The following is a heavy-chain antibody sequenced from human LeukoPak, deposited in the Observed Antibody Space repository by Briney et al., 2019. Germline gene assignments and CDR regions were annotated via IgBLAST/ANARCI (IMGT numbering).Heavy chain of an antibody. CDR1: GFTVSSNY. V-gene: IGHV3-66*01. Sequence: GGSLRLSCAASGFTVSSNYMSWVRQAPGKGLEWVSVIYSGGSTYYADSVKGRFTLSRGNSKNALYLQMNSLRAEDTAVYYCARDGSDYGDYNGYWGQGTLVTVSS. D-gene: IGHD4-17*01. CDR3: ARDGSDYGDYNGY. J-gene: IGHJ4*02. CDR2: IYSGGST.